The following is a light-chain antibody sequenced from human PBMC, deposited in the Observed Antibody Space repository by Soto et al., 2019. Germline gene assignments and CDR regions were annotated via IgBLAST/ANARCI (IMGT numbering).Light chain of an antibody. CDR3: SSYTISNTLV. CDR1: SSDVGSYNL. J-gene: IGLJ1*01. V-gene: IGLV2-14*02. Sequence: QSMLTQPASVSGSPGQSITISCTGTSSDVGSYNLVSWYQQHPGKAPKLIIYEVSNRPSGVSNRFSGSKSGNTASLTISGLQAEDEADYYCSSYTISNTLVFGTGTKVTVL. CDR2: EVS.